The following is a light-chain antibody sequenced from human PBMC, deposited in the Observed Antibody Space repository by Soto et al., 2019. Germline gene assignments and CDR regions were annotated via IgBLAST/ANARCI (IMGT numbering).Light chain of an antibody. V-gene: IGLV2-18*02. CDR3: SSFTTSSPYV. J-gene: IGLJ1*01. CDR1: SSDVGSNNR. CDR2: DVT. Sequence: QSALTQPPSVSGSPGQSVAISCSGSSSDVGSNNRVSWYQQSPGTAPKLMIYDVTNRPSGVPDRFSGSKSGSTASLTISGLQAEDEADYYCSSFTTSSPYVFGTGTKLTVL.